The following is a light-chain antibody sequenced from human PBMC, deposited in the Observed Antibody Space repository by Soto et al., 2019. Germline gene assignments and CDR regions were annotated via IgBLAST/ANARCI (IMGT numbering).Light chain of an antibody. J-gene: IGLJ1*01. V-gene: IGLV2-14*01. CDR1: SSDGGGYNY. Sequence: QSVLTHPASVSGYPGQSITISCTGTSSDGGGYNYVSWYQQHPGKAPKLMIYDVSNRPSGVSNRFSGSKSGNTASLTISGLQAEDEADYYCSSYTSSSTLAVFGTGTKLTVL. CDR2: DVS. CDR3: SSYTSSSTLAV.